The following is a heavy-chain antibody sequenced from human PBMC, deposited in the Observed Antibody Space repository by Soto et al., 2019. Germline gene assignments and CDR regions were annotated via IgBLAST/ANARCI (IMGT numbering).Heavy chain of an antibody. CDR2: ISHSGST. D-gene: IGHD3-22*01. V-gene: IGHV4-34*01. Sequence: SETLSLTCAVYGGSLSGYYWCRIRQSPGEGLEWIGEISHSGSTNYNPSLKSRVTISADTSKNWFSLRLSSVTAADTAVYYCARGYDSSGYYLPILDYWGLGALVTVSS. CDR1: GGSLSGYY. J-gene: IGHJ4*02. CDR3: ARGYDSSGYYLPILDY.